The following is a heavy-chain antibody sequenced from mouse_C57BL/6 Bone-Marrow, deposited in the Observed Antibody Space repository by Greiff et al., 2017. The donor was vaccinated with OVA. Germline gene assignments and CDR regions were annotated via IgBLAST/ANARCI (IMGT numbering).Heavy chain of an antibody. CDR3: ARRGLLSHYAMDY. V-gene: IGHV1-50*01. Sequence: QVQLQQPGAELVKPGASVKLSCKASGYTFTSYWMQWVKQRPGQGLEWIGEIDPSDSYTNYNQKFKGKATLTVDTSSSTAYMQLSSLTSEDSAVYYCARRGLLSHYAMDYWGQGTSVTVSS. CDR2: IDPSDSYT. D-gene: IGHD6-2*01. J-gene: IGHJ4*01. CDR1: GYTFTSYW.